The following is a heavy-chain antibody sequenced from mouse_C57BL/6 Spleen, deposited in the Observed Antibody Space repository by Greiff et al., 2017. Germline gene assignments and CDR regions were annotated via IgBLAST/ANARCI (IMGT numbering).Heavy chain of an antibody. V-gene: IGHV1-7*01. CDR3: ARSIDGYYPWFAY. D-gene: IGHD2-3*01. CDR2: INPSSGYP. Sequence: QVQLQQSGAELAKPGASVKLSCKASGYTFTSSWMHWVKQRPGQGLEWIGYINPSSGYPKSNQKFKDKATLTADKSSSTAYMQLSSLTYEDSAVYYGARSIDGYYPWFAYWGQGTLVTVSA. CDR1: GYTFTSSW. J-gene: IGHJ3*01.